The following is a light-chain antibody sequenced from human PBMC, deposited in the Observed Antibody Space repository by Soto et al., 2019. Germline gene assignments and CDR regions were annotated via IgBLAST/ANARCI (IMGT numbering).Light chain of an antibody. CDR1: QSISSW. J-gene: IGKJ1*01. V-gene: IGKV1-5*03. CDR2: KAS. CDR3: QQYNSYPWT. Sequence: DIQMTQSPSTLSAPLGDRVTITCRASQSISSWLAWYQQKPGKAPKLLIYKASSLESGVPSRFSGSGSGTEFTLTISSLQPDDFATYYCQQYNSYPWTFGQGTKVEIK.